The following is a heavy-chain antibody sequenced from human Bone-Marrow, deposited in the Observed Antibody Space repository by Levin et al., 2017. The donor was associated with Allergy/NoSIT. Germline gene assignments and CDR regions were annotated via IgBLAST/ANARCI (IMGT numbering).Heavy chain of an antibody. CDR2: TYSNDQK. V-gene: IGHV2-26*01. D-gene: IGHD3-22*01. J-gene: IGHJ3*02. CDR1: GFSLSNDKKG. Sequence: NASGPTLVKPTETLTLTCTVSGFSLSNDKKGVSWIRQPPGRALEWLAHTYSNDQKAYSTSLKSRLSISKDTSKRQVVLTMTNMDPVDTATYYCARISYYYDTSGFDDAFDIWGQGTMVTVTS. CDR3: ARISYYYDTSGFDDAFDI.